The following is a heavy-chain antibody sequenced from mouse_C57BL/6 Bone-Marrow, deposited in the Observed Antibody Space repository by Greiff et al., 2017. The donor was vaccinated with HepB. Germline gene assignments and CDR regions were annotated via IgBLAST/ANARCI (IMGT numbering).Heavy chain of an antibody. CDR3: ARAILLRYWYFDV. D-gene: IGHD1-1*01. CDR1: GIDFSRYW. Sequence: EVQLQQSGGGLVQPGGSLKLSCAASGIDFSRYWMSWVRRAPGKGLEWIGEINPDSSTINYAPSLNDKFIISRDNAKNTLYLQMSKVRSEDTALYYCARAILLRYWYFDVWGTGTTVTVSS. CDR2: INPDSSTI. J-gene: IGHJ1*03. V-gene: IGHV4-1*01.